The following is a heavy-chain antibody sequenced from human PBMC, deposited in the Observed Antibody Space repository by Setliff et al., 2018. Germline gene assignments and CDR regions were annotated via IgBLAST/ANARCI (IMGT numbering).Heavy chain of an antibody. CDR1: GASVSNVNYY. CDR3: ARIGHFDFWRGFGVGAFDL. Sequence: NPSETLSLTCSVSGASVSNVNYYWGWIRQPPGKGLEWVASIYYSGKTYSNPSFKSRVTMSLDKSKNQFSLKLASVTAADTALYYCARIGHFDFWRGFGVGAFDLWGHGSVVTVSS. D-gene: IGHD3-3*01. CDR2: IYYSGKT. V-gene: IGHV4-39*01. J-gene: IGHJ3*01.